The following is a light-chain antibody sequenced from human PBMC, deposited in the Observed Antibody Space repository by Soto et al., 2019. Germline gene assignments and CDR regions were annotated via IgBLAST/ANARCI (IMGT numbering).Light chain of an antibody. CDR2: DAS. CDR1: QSISRW. J-gene: IGKJ5*01. V-gene: IGKV1-5*01. CDR3: QQYNSYPIT. Sequence: DIRITLSPSTLYASVGDRVTITCRASQSISRWLAWYQQKPEKAPKRLLYDASTLESGLPSRLSGSGSGTELTLAISSLQPDDFATYYCQQYNSYPITFGQGTRLENK.